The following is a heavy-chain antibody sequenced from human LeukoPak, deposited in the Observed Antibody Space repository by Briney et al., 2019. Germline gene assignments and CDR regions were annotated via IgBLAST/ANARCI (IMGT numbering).Heavy chain of an antibody. Sequence: SQTLSLTCTVSGGSISSGSYYWSWIRQPPGKGLECIGYIHYSGSTNYNPSLKSRVTISKDTSKNQFSPKLNSVTAADTALYYCARFVGSSWLAFDIWGQGTMVTVSS. CDR3: ARFVGSSWLAFDI. CDR2: IHYSGST. D-gene: IGHD6-13*01. J-gene: IGHJ3*02. V-gene: IGHV4-61*01. CDR1: GGSISSGSYY.